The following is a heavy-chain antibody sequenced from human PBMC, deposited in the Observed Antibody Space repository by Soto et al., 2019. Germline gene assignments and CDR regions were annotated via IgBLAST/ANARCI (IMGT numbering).Heavy chain of an antibody. Sequence: PSETLSLTCTVSGGSISSYYWSWIRQPPGKGLEWIGYIYYSGSTNYNPSLKSRVTISVDTSKNQFSLKLSSVTAADTAVYYCARSLRSLEWLFDYWGQGTLVTVSS. CDR2: IYYSGST. J-gene: IGHJ4*02. D-gene: IGHD3-3*01. CDR3: ARSLRSLEWLFDY. V-gene: IGHV4-59*01. CDR1: GGSISSYY.